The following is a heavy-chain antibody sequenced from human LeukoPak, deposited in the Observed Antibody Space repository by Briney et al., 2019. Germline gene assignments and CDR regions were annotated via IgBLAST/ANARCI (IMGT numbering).Heavy chain of an antibody. CDR3: AREENDGLSGYDY. Sequence: GGSLRLSCAASGFTFSTYGMNWVRQAPGKGLEWVSYISHTSDAIYYPDSVKGRFTISRDNAKNSLYLQMNSLRDEDTAVYYCAREENDGLSGYDYWGQGTLVTVSS. V-gene: IGHV3-48*02. CDR2: ISHTSDAI. D-gene: IGHD3-22*01. J-gene: IGHJ4*02. CDR1: GFTFSTYG.